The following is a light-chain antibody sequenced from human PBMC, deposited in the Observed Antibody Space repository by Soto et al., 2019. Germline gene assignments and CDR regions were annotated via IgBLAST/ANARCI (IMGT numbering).Light chain of an antibody. J-gene: IGLJ1*01. CDR2: DVS. CDR1: SSDVGGYNY. CDR3: SSYTSSSTYV. Sequence: QSVLTQPASVSGSPGQSITISCTGTSSDVGGYNYVSWYQQHPGKAPKLMIYDVSNRPSGVSNRFSGSKSGNTASLTISGLQAEDEDDYYCSSYTSSSTYVFVTGTKVTVL. V-gene: IGLV2-14*03.